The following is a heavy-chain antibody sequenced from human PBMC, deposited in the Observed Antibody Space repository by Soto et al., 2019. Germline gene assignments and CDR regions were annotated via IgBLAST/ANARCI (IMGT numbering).Heavy chain of an antibody. CDR2: IYYSGST. D-gene: IGHD3-16*01. J-gene: IGHJ3*02. CDR3: ARDWGPRDDFDI. CDR1: GGSISSGGYY. Sequence: PSETLSLTCTVSGGSISSGGYYWSWIRQHPGKGLEWIGYIYYSGSTYYNPSLKSRVTISVDTSKNQFSLKLSSVTAADTAVYYCARDWGPRDDFDIWGQGTMVNVSS. V-gene: IGHV4-31*03.